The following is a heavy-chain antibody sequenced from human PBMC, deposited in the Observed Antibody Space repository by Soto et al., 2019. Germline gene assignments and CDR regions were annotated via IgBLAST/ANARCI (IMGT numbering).Heavy chain of an antibody. J-gene: IGHJ5*02. Sequence: SETLSLTCAVYGGSFSGYYWSWIRQPPGKGLEWIGEINHSGSTNYNPSLKSRVTISVDTSKNQFSLKLSSVTTADTAVYYCARGGGVPAPGDPWGQGTLVTVSS. V-gene: IGHV4-34*01. CDR1: GGSFSGYY. CDR2: INHSGST. CDR3: ARGGGVPAPGDP. D-gene: IGHD3-16*01.